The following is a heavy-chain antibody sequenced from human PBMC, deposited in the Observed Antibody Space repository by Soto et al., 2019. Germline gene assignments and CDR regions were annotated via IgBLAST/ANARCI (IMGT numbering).Heavy chain of an antibody. CDR3: ARGVILLWFGESPRHWFDP. Sequence: QVQLQQWGAGLLKPSETLSLTCAVYGGSFSGYYWSWIRQPPGKGLEWIGEINHSGSTNYNPSLKSRVTISVDTSKNQFSLKLSSVTAADTAVYYCARGVILLWFGESPRHWFDPWGQGTLVTVSS. J-gene: IGHJ5*02. D-gene: IGHD3-10*01. V-gene: IGHV4-34*01. CDR1: GGSFSGYY. CDR2: INHSGST.